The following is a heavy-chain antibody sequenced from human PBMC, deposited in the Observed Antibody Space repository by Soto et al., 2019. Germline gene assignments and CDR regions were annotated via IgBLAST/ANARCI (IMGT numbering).Heavy chain of an antibody. CDR3: AKARCSTTNCYVPDY. V-gene: IGHV3-23*01. CDR2: ISGSGGSP. Sequence: EVQLLESGGGLVQPGGSLRLSCVASGFTFSTYTMSWVRQAPGKGLEWVSVISGSGGSPSYADSVQGRFSISRDNPKNTLYLQMYSLRGEDTAMYYCAKARCSTTNCYVPDYWGQGTLVTVSS. CDR1: GFTFSTYT. D-gene: IGHD2-2*01. J-gene: IGHJ4*02.